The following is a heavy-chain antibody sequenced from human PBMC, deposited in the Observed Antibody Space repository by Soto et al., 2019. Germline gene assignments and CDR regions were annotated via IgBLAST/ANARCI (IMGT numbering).Heavy chain of an antibody. CDR1: GGTFSTST. CDR3: ARDGTLYDSSGYYYLY. V-gene: IGHV1-69*13. J-gene: IGHJ4*02. Sequence: SLKVSCKASGGTFSTSTISWVRQAPGQGLEWMGGITPIFGTASFAQKFQGRVTITADESTSTAYMELSSLRSEDTAMYYCARDGTLYDSSGYYYLYWGQGTLVTVSS. CDR2: ITPIFGTA. D-gene: IGHD3-22*01.